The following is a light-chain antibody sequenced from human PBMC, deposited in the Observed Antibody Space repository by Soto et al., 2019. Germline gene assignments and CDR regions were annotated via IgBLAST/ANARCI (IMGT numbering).Light chain of an antibody. CDR2: AAS. J-gene: IGKJ1*01. CDR3: QQYGSSPPT. CDR1: QSVSSY. V-gene: IGKV3-20*01. Sequence: EIVFTHSPATLSFSPVERATLSCRASQSVSSYLAWYQQKPGQAPRLLIYAASSRATGIPDRFSGSESGTDFTLTIDRLEPEDFAVYFCQQYGSSPPTFGQGTKVDIK.